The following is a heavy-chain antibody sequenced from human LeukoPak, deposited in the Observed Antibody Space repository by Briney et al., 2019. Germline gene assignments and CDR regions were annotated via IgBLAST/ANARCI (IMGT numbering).Heavy chain of an antibody. J-gene: IGHJ4*02. CDR2: INHSGST. CDR1: GGTFSGYY. D-gene: IGHD2-15*01. Sequence: SETLSLTCAVYGGTFSGYYWSWIRRPPGKGLEGIGEINHSGSTNYNPSLKSRVTISVDTSKNQFSLKLSSVTAADTAVYYRARLARSGQPHRFPEHFDYWGQGTLVTVSS. CDR3: ARLARSGQPHRFPEHFDY. V-gene: IGHV4-34*01.